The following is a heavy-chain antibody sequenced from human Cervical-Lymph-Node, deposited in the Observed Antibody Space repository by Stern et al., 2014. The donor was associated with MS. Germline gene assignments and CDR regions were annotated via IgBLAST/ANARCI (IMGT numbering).Heavy chain of an antibody. CDR3: ARDSPLINETAFGVP. V-gene: IGHV1-69*14. J-gene: IGHJ5*02. CDR2: IIPLFGAA. Sequence: QDQLVQSGAEVKKPGSSVTVSCKASGGTFNNYAISWVRQSHGQGLEWLGGIIPLFGAANYAKRFQGRVTITADKSTQTAYMELTSLRVEDTAVYYCARDSPLINETAFGVPWGQGTLVTVSS. D-gene: IGHD3-10*01. CDR1: GGTFNNYA.